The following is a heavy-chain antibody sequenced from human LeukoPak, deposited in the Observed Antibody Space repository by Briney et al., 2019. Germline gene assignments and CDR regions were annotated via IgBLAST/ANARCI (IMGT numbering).Heavy chain of an antibody. V-gene: IGHV1-18*01. CDR2: ISVYNGNT. CDR3: ARESTSWSFEY. D-gene: IGHD6-13*01. J-gene: IGHJ4*02. Sequence: ASVKVSCKASGYTFSRYGMNWVRQAPGQGLEWMGWISVYNGNTDYSQRLQGRITITADTSTSTASMELTSLRSDDTAVYFCARESTSWSFEYWGQGTLVTVS. CDR1: GYTFSRYG.